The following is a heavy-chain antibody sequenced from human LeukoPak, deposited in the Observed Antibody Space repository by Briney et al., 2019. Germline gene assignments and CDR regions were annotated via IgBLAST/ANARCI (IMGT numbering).Heavy chain of an antibody. CDR1: GFTFSDSA. J-gene: IGHJ3*01. CDR3: ARDIELST. D-gene: IGHD3-16*02. V-gene: IGHV3-23*01. CDR2: ISFSGAYT. Sequence: GGSLRLSCGASGFTFSDSAVTWVRQAPGKGVEWVSLISFSGAYTYCADSVKGRFTISRDYSNDALYLQLNSQRAEDTAMYYCARDIELSTWGPGTMVTVSS.